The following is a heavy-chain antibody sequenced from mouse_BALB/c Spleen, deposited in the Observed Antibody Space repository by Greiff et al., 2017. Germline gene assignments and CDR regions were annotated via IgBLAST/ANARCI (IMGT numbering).Heavy chain of an antibody. Sequence: VQLQESGPGLVAPSQSLSITCTVSGFSLTSYGVHWVRQPPGKGLEWLGVIWAGGSTNYNSALMSRLSISKDNSKSQVFLKMNSLQTDDTAMYYCARDDDYDVKFAYWGQGTLVTVSA. V-gene: IGHV2-9*02. J-gene: IGHJ3*01. CDR2: IWAGGST. D-gene: IGHD2-4*01. CDR3: ARDDDYDVKFAY. CDR1: GFSLTSYG.